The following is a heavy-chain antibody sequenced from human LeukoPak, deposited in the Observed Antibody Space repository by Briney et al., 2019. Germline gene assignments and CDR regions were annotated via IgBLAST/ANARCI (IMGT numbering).Heavy chain of an antibody. CDR3: ARDSAQTDAFDI. CDR1: GFTFSSYA. V-gene: IGHV3-23*01. Sequence: GGSLRLSCAASGFTFSSYAMSWVRQAPGKGLEWVSAISGSGGSTYYADSVKGRFTISRDNSKNTLYLQMNSLRAEDTAVYYCARDSAQTDAFDIWGQGTMVTVSS. J-gene: IGHJ3*02. CDR2: ISGSGGST.